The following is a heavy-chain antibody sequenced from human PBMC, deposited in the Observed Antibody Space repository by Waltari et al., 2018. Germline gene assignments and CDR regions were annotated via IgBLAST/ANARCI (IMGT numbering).Heavy chain of an antibody. CDR1: GVSIISTSHY. CDR2: VSYSGTT. J-gene: IGHJ3*01. D-gene: IGHD5-12*01. Sequence: TLSLICRVSGVSIISTSHYSAWLRQSPGQGPELIGTVSYSGTTYISPSLKSRDAVSRDTSKNQVSLILGSVTAADMAVYYGATYIGASVGTAAFEVWGQGTMVTVSS. V-gene: IGHV4-39*01. CDR3: ATYIGASVGTAAFEV.